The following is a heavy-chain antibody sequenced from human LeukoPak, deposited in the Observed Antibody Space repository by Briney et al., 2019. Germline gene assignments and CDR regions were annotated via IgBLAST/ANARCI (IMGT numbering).Heavy chain of an antibody. Sequence: GGSLRLSCAASGFTFSSYVMHWVRQAPGKGLEWVSFISAYDVRIYYADSVKGRFAISRDSAMNSVHLQMNSLKAEDTAVYYCARGKYYDSGTNFDYWGQGTLVTVSS. V-gene: IGHV3-21*04. J-gene: IGHJ4*02. CDR1: GFTFSSYV. CDR2: ISAYDVRI. D-gene: IGHD3-10*01. CDR3: ARGKYYDSGTNFDY.